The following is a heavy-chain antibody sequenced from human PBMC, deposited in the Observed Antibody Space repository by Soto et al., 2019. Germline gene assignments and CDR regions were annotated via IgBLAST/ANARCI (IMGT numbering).Heavy chain of an antibody. CDR3: ATRITVFGLLIPPLDP. CDR2: ISHTGGT. V-gene: IGHV4-34*01. J-gene: IGHJ5*02. CDR1: GGSVNGYY. Sequence: SETLSLTCAVYGGSVNGYYWNWIRQPPGKGLEWIGEISHTGGTHYNPSLKSRVTMSVDTSKNQFSLRLSSVTAADTAIYYCATRITVFGLLIPPLDPWGEGTKVTVYS. D-gene: IGHD3-3*01.